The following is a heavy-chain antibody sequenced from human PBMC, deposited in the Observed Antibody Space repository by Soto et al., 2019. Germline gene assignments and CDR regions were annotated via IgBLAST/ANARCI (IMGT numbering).Heavy chain of an antibody. CDR1: GGSMGRSDW. Sequence: SQTRSLRSTVSGGSMGRSDWWVWGLQSPGKGLEWIGEISHSEGTNYNPSLKSRVTTSLDTSKNQLYLKLSSVTAADTAVYYCARGVLRGDTWFDPWGQGTLVTVS. CDR2: ISHSEGT. J-gene: IGHJ5*02. D-gene: IGHD3-10*01. CDR3: ARGVLRGDTWFDP. V-gene: IGHV4-4*02.